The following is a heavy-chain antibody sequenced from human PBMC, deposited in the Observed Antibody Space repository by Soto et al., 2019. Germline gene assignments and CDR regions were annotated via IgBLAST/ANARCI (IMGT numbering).Heavy chain of an antibody. J-gene: IGHJ6*02. CDR2: ISYDGSNK. CDR3: ARGWDSYYYYYYGMDV. Sequence: QVQLVESGGGVVQPGRSLRLSCAASGFTFSSYAMHWVRQAPGKGLEWVAVISYDGSNKYYADSVKGRFTISRDNSKNTLYLQMNSLRAEDTAVYYCARGWDSYYYYYYGMDVWGQGTTVTVSS. D-gene: IGHD1-26*01. CDR1: GFTFSSYA. V-gene: IGHV3-30-3*01.